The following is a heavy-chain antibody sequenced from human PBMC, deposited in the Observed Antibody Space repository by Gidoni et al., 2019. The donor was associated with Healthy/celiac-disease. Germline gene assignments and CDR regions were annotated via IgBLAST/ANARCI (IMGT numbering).Heavy chain of an antibody. J-gene: IGHJ3*02. V-gene: IGHV4-39*01. D-gene: IGHD2-2*01. CDR1: GGSISSSSYY. CDR3: ATDDGYIVVVPAAPEAGAFDI. Sequence: QLQLQESGPGLVKPSETLSLTCTVSGGSISSSSYYWGWIRQPPGKGLEWIGSIYYSGSTYYNPSLKSRVTISVDTSKNQFSLKLSSVTAADTAVYYCATDDGYIVVVPAAPEAGAFDIWGQGTMVTVSS. CDR2: IYYSGST.